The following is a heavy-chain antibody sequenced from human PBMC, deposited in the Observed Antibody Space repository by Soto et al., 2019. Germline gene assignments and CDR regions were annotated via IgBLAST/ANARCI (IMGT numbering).Heavy chain of an antibody. D-gene: IGHD5-18*01. CDR3: TRENIENSDGLYDAFDI. V-gene: IGHV1-2*02. CDR2: MNPKSGGA. Sequence: WASVKVSCKTSGYTFTDYYTHWVRQAPGQGLEWMGWMNPKSGGAYFAQKFQGRVTLTRDTSIGTAYIEVNSLTSDDTAVYFCTRENIENSDGLYDAFDIWGQGTKVIFS. CDR1: GYTFTDYY. J-gene: IGHJ3*02.